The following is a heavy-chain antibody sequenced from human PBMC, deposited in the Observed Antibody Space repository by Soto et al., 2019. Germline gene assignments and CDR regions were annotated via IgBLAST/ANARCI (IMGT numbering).Heavy chain of an antibody. CDR2: IYYSGST. Sequence: SETLSLTCTVSGGSISSGDYYWSWIRQPSGKGLEWIGYIYYSGSTYYNPSLKSRVTISVDTSKNQFSLKLSSVTAADTAVYYCARQYCSSTSCYSSAFDIWGQGTMVTVSS. CDR3: ARQYCSSTSCYSSAFDI. CDR1: GGSISSGDYY. D-gene: IGHD2-2*01. V-gene: IGHV4-30-4*01. J-gene: IGHJ3*02.